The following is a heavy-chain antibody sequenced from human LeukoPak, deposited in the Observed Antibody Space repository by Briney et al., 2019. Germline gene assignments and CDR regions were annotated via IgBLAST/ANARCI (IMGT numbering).Heavy chain of an antibody. CDR2: IYTSGST. Sequence: SETLSLTCTVSGGSISSYYWNWIRQSAGKGLEWIGRIYTSGSTNYNPSLKSRGTMSVDTSKNQFSLKVSSVTAADTAVYYCARDDFWSGYRAFDIWGQGTRVTVSS. CDR3: ARDDFWSGYRAFDI. V-gene: IGHV4-4*07. CDR1: GGSISSYY. J-gene: IGHJ3*02. D-gene: IGHD3-3*01.